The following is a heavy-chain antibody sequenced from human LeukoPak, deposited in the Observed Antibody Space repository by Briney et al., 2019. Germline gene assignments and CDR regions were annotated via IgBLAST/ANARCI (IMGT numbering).Heavy chain of an antibody. CDR1: GFSFSDYY. V-gene: IGHV3-11*04. D-gene: IGHD5-18*01. J-gene: IGHJ4*02. Sequence: AGGSLRLSCAASGFSFSDYYMSWISLAPGKGLEWLSYISSSGSSIYYADSVKGRFTISRDNAKNSLYLQMNSLRADDTAVYYCARVTSGLDYWGQGTLVTVSS. CDR3: ARVTSGLDY. CDR2: ISSSGSSI.